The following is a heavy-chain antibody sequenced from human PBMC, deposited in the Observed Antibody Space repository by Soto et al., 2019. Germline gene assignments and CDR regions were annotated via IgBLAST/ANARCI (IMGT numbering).Heavy chain of an antibody. CDR1: GYTFTSYA. V-gene: IGHV1-3*01. CDR3: ARTPGGQTYYYYYGMDV. J-gene: IGHJ6*02. CDR2: INAGNGNT. D-gene: IGHD3-10*01. Sequence: ASVKVSCKASGYTFTSYAMHWVRQAPGQRFEWMGWINAGNGNTKYSQKFQGRVTITRDTSASTAYMELSSLRSEDTAVYYCARTPGGQTYYYYYGMDVWGQGTTVTVSS.